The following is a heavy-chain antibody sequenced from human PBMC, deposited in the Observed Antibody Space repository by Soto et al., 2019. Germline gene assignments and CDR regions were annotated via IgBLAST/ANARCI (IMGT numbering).Heavy chain of an antibody. CDR1: GSSINSSGYY. CDR3: ARECPDSRSWYYYYGMDV. CDR2: MFYGVST. D-gene: IGHD6-13*01. J-gene: IGHJ6*02. V-gene: IGHV4-39*02. Sequence: PSETLSLTCTVSGSSINSSGYYWGWIRQPPGKGLEWIGSMFYGVSTYYNPSLKSRVTVSVDTSKNQFSLNLRSVTAADTAVYYCARECPDSRSWYYYYGMDVWGQGTTVTVSS.